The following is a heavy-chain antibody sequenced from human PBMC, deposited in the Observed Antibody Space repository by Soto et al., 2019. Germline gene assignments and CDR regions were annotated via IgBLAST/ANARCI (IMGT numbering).Heavy chain of an antibody. D-gene: IGHD7-27*01. V-gene: IGHV3-23*01. CDR2: ISGSGGST. Sequence: GSLRLSCAASGFTFTIFAMSWVRQSPGKGLEWVSTISGSGGSTYYADAVKGRFTISRDNSMGTLYLQMKSLRVEDTAIYYCAKEVSLGSTVDLGYWGQGTLVTVSS. CDR3: AKEVSLGSTVDLGY. CDR1: GFTFTIFA. J-gene: IGHJ4*02.